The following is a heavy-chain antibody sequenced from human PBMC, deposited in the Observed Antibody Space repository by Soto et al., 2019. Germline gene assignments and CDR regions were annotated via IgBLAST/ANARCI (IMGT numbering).Heavy chain of an antibody. CDR3: ARVAGSPPRLDY. CDR1: GYNFISHY. V-gene: IGHV1-2*02. J-gene: IGHJ4*02. CDR2: VNSSTNRT. Sequence: GASVKVSCKASGYNFISHYMHWVRQAPGQGPEWMGVVNSSTNRTTYAQKFQGRVTMTADTSTSKVYMELRSLTFDDTAVYYCARVAGSPPRLDYWGQGSLVTVSS.